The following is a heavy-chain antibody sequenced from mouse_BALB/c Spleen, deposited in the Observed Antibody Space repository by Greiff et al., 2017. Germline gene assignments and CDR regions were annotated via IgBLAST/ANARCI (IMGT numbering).Heavy chain of an antibody. CDR1: GFTFSSYA. CDR3: ARGGVSY. J-gene: IGHJ2*01. Sequence: DVKLVESGGGLVKPGGSLKLSCAASGFTFSSYAMSWVRQTPEKRLEWVASISSGGSTYYPDSVKGRFTISRDNARNILYLQMSSLRSEDTAMYYCARGGVSYWGQGTTLTVSS. V-gene: IGHV5-6-5*01. CDR2: ISSGGST.